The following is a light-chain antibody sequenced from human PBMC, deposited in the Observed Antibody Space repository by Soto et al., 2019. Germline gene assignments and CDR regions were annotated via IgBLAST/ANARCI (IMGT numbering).Light chain of an antibody. J-gene: IGKJ1*01. CDR3: QQYNSYWT. Sequence: DIQMTPSPSTLSESVGDRVTITCRASQSISSWLAWYQQKPGKAPKLLIYDASSLESGVPSRFSGGGSGTEFTLTISSLQPDDFATYYCQQYNSYWTFGQGTKVDIK. CDR1: QSISSW. V-gene: IGKV1-5*01. CDR2: DAS.